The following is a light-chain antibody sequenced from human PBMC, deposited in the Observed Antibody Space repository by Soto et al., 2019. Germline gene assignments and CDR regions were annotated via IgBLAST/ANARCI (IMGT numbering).Light chain of an antibody. J-gene: IGKJ2*01. V-gene: IGKV1-9*01. CDR2: AAS. CDR3: LHLNSYPLT. CDR1: QGISNN. Sequence: DIQLTQSPSFLSASVGDRVTIACRASQGISNNLAWFQQKPGRAPNLLISAASTLQSGVPSRFSGSGSGTEFTLTVSSLQPEDFATYYCLHLNSYPLTFGQGTKLEIK.